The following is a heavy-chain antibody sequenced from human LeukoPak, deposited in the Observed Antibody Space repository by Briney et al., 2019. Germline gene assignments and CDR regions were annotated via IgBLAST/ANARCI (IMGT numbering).Heavy chain of an antibody. Sequence: PSETLSLTCTVSGGSISGYYWSWIRQPPGKGLEWIGGINHSGSTNYNPSLKSRVTISVDTSKNQFSLKLSSVTAADTAVYYCASQQYYYDSSGYYSDYWGQGTLVTVSS. CDR1: GGSISGYY. CDR3: ASQQYYYDSSGYYSDY. V-gene: IGHV4-34*01. CDR2: INHSGST. J-gene: IGHJ4*02. D-gene: IGHD3-22*01.